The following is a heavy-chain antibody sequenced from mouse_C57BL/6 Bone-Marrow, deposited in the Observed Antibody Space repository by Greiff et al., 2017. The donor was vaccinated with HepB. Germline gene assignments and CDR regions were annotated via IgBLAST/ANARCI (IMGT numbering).Heavy chain of an antibody. CDR1: GYTFTSYW. CDR2: IHPNSGST. V-gene: IGHV1-64*01. J-gene: IGHJ1*03. D-gene: IGHD2-10*01. CDR3: ARSLLYWYFDV. Sequence: QVHVKQPGAELVKPGASVKLSCKASGYTFTSYWMHWVKQRPGQGLEWIGMIHPNSGSTNYNEKFKSKATLTVDKSSSTAYMQLSSLTSEDSAVYYCARSLLYWYFDVWGTGTTVTVSS.